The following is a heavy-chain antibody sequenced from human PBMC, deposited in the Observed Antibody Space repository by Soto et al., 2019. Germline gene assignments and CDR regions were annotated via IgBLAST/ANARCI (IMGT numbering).Heavy chain of an antibody. CDR3: ARDKRDLRFLEWSYYFDY. Sequence: QVQLVESGGGVVQPGRSLRLSCAASGFTFSSCAMHWVRQAPGKGLEWVAHISYDGSNKYYADSVKGRFTISRDNSKNTLYLQMNSLRAEDTAVYYCARDKRDLRFLEWSYYFDYWGQGTLVTVSS. D-gene: IGHD3-3*01. CDR1: GFTFSSCA. V-gene: IGHV3-30-3*01. CDR2: ISYDGSNK. J-gene: IGHJ4*02.